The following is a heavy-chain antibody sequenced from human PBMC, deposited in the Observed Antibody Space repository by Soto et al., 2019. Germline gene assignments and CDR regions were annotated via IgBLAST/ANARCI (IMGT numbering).Heavy chain of an antibody. CDR2: ISYDGSQK. CDR1: GFTFSNFV. D-gene: IGHD3-3*01. J-gene: IGHJ4*02. Sequence: PGGSLRLSCSASGFTFSNFVMHWVRQGPGKGLEWVAIISYDGSQKHYADSLKGRFTISRDNSNKTLFLNMNSLRAEDTAVYYCAAMHYNFWSGSVDYWGQGIEVTVSS. V-gene: IGHV3-30-3*01. CDR3: AAMHYNFWSGSVDY.